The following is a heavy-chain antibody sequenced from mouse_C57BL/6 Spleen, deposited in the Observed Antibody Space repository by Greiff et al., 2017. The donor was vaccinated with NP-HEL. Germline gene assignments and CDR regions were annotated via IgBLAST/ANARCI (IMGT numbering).Heavy chain of an antibody. Sequence: EVQLQQSVAELVRPGASVKLSCTASGFNIKNTYMHWVKQRPEQGLEWIGRIDPANGNTKYAPKFQGKATITADTSSNTAYLQLSSLTSEDTAIYYCARYYYGSSYVDWFAYWGQGTLVTVSA. CDR2: IDPANGNT. D-gene: IGHD1-1*01. J-gene: IGHJ3*01. CDR1: GFNIKNTY. V-gene: IGHV14-3*01. CDR3: ARYYYGSSYVDWFAY.